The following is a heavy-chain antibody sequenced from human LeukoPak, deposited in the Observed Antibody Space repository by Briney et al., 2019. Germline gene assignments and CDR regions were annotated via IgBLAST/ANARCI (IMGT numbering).Heavy chain of an antibody. J-gene: IGHJ4*02. V-gene: IGHV1-69*05. Sequence: SVKVSCKASGGTFSSYAISWVRQAPGQGLEWMGRIIPIFGTANYAQKFQGRVTITTDESTSTAYLELSSLRSEDTAVYYCARTGDYVWGSYRLLDYWGQGTLVTVSS. D-gene: IGHD3-16*02. CDR2: IIPIFGTA. CDR3: ARTGDYVWGSYRLLDY. CDR1: GGTFSSYA.